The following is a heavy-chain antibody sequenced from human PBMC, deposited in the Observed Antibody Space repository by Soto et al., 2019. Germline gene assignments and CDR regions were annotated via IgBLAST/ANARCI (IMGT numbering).Heavy chain of an antibody. D-gene: IGHD3-9*01. Sequence: SETLSLTCTVSGGSISSYYWSWIRQPPGKGLEWIGYIYYSGSTNYNPSLKSRVTISVDTSKNQFSLKLSSVTAADTAVYYCARGMTVSALSALLNWGQGTLVTVSS. V-gene: IGHV4-59*01. CDR1: GGSISSYY. CDR3: ARGMTVSALSALLN. J-gene: IGHJ4*02. CDR2: IYYSGST.